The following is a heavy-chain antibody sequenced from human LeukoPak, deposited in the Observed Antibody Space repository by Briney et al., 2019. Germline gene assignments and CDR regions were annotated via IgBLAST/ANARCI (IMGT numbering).Heavy chain of an antibody. V-gene: IGHV1-24*01. D-gene: IGHD2-15*01. CDR3: ARDIDDY. Sequence: ASVKVSCKVSGYTLTELSMHWVRQAPGKGLEWMGGFDPEDGETIYAQKFQGRVTITADKSTSTAYMELSSLRSEDTAVYYCARDIDDYWGQGTLVTVSS. J-gene: IGHJ4*02. CDR1: GYTLTELS. CDR2: FDPEDGET.